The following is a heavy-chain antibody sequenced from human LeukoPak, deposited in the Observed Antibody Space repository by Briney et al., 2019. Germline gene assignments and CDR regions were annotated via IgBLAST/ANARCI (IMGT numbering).Heavy chain of an antibody. CDR1: GFTLSSYA. CDR2: VDGGGGGT. CDR3: AKRSAGSAAWYSLHYDF. D-gene: IGHD6-13*01. V-gene: IGHV3-23*01. J-gene: IGHJ4*02. Sequence: GGSLRLSCAASGFTLSSYAMTWVRQAPGRGLEWVSSVDGGGGGTYYADSVKGRFTISRDNSKDTLYLQMNGLRAEDTAVYFCAKRSAGSAAWYSLHYDFWGQGTLVTVSS.